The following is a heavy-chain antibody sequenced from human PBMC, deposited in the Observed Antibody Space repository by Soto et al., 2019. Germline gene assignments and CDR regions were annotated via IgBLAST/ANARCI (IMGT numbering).Heavy chain of an antibody. J-gene: IGHJ4*02. CDR1: GFIFSSNG. V-gene: IGHV3-23*01. CDR3: ARLQTGTLD. CDR2: ISGITTNT. D-gene: IGHD3-9*01. Sequence: GGSLRLSCAASGFIFSSNGMSWVRQAPGKGLEWVSSISGITTNTYYADSVKGRFTISRDNSKNTLYLQMSSLRAEDTATYFCARLQTGTLDWGLGTLVTVSS.